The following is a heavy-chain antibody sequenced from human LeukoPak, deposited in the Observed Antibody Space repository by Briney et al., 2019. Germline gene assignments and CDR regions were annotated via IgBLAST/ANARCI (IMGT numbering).Heavy chain of an antibody. Sequence: GGSLRLSCAASGFTFDDYGMSWVRQAPGKGLEWVSCINWNGGSTGYADSVKGRFTISRDNAKNSLYLQMNSLRAEDAALYYCAKSLLGIAFDIWGQGTMVTVSS. V-gene: IGHV3-20*04. CDR2: INWNGGST. CDR3: AKSLLGIAFDI. CDR1: GFTFDDYG. D-gene: IGHD1-26*01. J-gene: IGHJ3*02.